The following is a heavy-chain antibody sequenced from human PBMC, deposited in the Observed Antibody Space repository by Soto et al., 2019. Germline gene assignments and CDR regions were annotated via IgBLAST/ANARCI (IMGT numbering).Heavy chain of an antibody. D-gene: IGHD6-13*01. J-gene: IGHJ4*02. V-gene: IGHV1-18*01. CDR3: ARLAAAGTGMRY. CDR1: GYTFSSYG. Sequence: VQLVQSGAEVKRPGASVKVSCKTSGYTFSSYGITWVRQAPEEGLDWVGWISGSNDDTDYAQKFHGRDTLTTDTSTRTAYMELRSLSSDDTAVYYCARLAAAGTGMRYWGQGTQVTVSS. CDR2: ISGSNDDT.